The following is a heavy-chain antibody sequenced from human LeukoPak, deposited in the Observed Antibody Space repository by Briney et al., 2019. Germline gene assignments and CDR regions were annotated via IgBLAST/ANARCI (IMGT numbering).Heavy chain of an antibody. Sequence: SETLSLTCAVDGGSFSGYYWSWVRQPPGKWLEWIGEINHSVSTNYNPSLKSRVTISVDTSKNQCSLKLSSVTAADTAVYYCARGRGFGGNPRLDYWGQGTLVTVSS. J-gene: IGHJ4*02. CDR2: INHSVST. D-gene: IGHD4-23*01. CDR3: ARGRGFGGNPRLDY. V-gene: IGHV4-34*01. CDR1: GGSFSGYY.